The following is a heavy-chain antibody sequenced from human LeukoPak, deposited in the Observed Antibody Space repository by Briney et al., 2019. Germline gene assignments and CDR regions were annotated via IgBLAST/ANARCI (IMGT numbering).Heavy chain of an antibody. Sequence: GGSLRLSCAASGFTFSSYAMHWVRQAPGKGLEWVAVISYDGSNKYYADSVKGRFTISRDNSKSTLYLQMNSLRAEDTAVYYCARDQNFWGQGTLVTVSS. V-gene: IGHV3-30-3*01. J-gene: IGHJ4*02. CDR2: ISYDGSNK. CDR1: GFTFSSYA. D-gene: IGHD3-3*01. CDR3: ARDQNF.